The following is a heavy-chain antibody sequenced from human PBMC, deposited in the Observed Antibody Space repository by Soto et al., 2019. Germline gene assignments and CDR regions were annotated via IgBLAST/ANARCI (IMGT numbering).Heavy chain of an antibody. CDR2: IIPIFGTA. CDR3: AICAGWFDP. V-gene: IGHV1-69*01. CDR1: GGTFSSYA. Sequence: QVQLVQPGAEVKKPGSSVKVSCKASGGTFSSYAISWVRQAPGQGLERMGGIIPIFGTANYAQKCQGRVRLTADEATSTAYMELRSLRSPYTAVYSCAICAGWFDPWGQGTLVTVSS. J-gene: IGHJ5*02. D-gene: IGHD3-10*02.